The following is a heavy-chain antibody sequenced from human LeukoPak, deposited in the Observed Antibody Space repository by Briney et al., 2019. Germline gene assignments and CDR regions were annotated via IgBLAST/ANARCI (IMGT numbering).Heavy chain of an antibody. CDR2: INSNGAVI. J-gene: IGHJ4*02. Sequence: SGGSLRLSCAASGFSFSDYGMNWVRRAPGKGLEWLSHINSNGAVISYAGSVKGRFTISRDTAKSSLYLQMNSLQIEDTAIYFCARDPDGDYDFDYWGQGTLVTVSS. CDR3: ARDPDGDYDFDY. D-gene: IGHD4-17*01. V-gene: IGHV3-48*01. CDR1: GFSFSDYG.